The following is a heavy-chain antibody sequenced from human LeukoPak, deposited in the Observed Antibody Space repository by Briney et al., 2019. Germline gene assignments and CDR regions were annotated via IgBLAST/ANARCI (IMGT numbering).Heavy chain of an antibody. D-gene: IGHD6-13*01. CDR3: ARGRSAAADAFDI. CDR2: ISAYNGNT. J-gene: IGHJ3*02. V-gene: IGHV1-18*01. Sequence: ASVKVSCKASGYTFTSYGISWVRQAPGQGLEWMGWISAYNGNTNYAQKFQGRVTITADESTSTAYMELSSLRSEDTAVYYCARGRSAAADAFDIWGQGTMVTVSS. CDR1: GYTFTSYG.